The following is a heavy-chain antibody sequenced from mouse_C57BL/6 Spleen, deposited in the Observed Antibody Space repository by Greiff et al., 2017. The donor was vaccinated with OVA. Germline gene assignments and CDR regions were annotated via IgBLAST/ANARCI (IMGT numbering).Heavy chain of an antibody. CDR1: GYTFTSYW. V-gene: IGHV1-55*01. CDR2: IYPGSGST. D-gene: IGHD2-1*01. Sequence: VQLQQSGAELVKPGASVKMSCKASGYTFTSYWITWVKQRPGQGLEWIGDIYPGSGSTNYNEKFKSKATLTVDTSSSTAYMQLSSLTSEDSAVYYCARGGNYVDYAMDYWGQGTSVTVSS. J-gene: IGHJ4*01. CDR3: ARGGNYVDYAMDY.